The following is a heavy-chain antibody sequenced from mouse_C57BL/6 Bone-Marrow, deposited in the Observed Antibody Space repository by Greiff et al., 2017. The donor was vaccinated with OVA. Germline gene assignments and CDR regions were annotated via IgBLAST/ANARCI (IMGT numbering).Heavy chain of an antibody. J-gene: IGHJ1*03. D-gene: IGHD3-2*01. CDR3: ARERHSTGYFDV. Sequence: QVQLQQPGAELVMPGASVKLSCKASGYTFTSYWMHWVKQRPGQGLEWIGEIDPSDSYNNYNQKFKGKSTLTVDNSSSTAYMQLSSLTSEDSAVYYWARERHSTGYFDVWGTGTTVTVSA. CDR2: IDPSDSYN. CDR1: GYTFTSYW. V-gene: IGHV1-69*01.